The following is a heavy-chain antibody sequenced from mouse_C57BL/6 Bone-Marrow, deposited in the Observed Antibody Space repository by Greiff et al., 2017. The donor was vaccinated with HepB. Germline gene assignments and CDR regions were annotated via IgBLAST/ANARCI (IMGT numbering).Heavy chain of an antibody. CDR2: INPNYGTT. Sequence: EVQWVESGPELVKPGASVKISCKASGYSFTDYNMNWVKQSNGKSLEWIGVINPNYGTTSYNQKFKGKATLTVDQSSSTAYMQLNSLTSEDSAVYYCARIYDGYPWYFDVWGTGTTVTVSS. D-gene: IGHD2-3*01. CDR1: GYSFTDYN. CDR3: ARIYDGYPWYFDV. V-gene: IGHV1-39*01. J-gene: IGHJ1*03.